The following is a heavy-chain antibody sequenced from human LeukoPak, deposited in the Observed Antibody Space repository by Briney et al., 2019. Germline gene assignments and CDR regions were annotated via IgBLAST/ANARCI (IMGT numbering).Heavy chain of an antibody. CDR1: GFSVSSYY. Sequence: GGSLSLSCAASGFSVSSYYMNWVRQAPGKGLQWVSILHSDGATYYADSVKGRFTISRDNSRSTLYLQMNSLRAEDTAVYYCARRWMVRGAYYFDYWGQGTLVTVSS. CDR2: LHSDGAT. J-gene: IGHJ4*02. D-gene: IGHD3-10*01. V-gene: IGHV3-66*01. CDR3: ARRWMVRGAYYFDY.